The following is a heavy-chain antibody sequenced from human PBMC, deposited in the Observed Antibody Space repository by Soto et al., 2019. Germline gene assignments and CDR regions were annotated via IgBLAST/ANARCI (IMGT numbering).Heavy chain of an antibody. V-gene: IGHV3-30*18. CDR1: GFTFSSYG. D-gene: IGHD3-16*01. CDR3: AKGGDFDS. Sequence: QVQLVESGGGVVQPGKSLKLSCAASGFTFSSYGIQWVRQAPGKGLEWVAIITSDASHKYYADSVKGRFTISRDNSQNTLNLQMNDLTVEDTAVYYCAKGGDFDSWGQGTLVTVSS. J-gene: IGHJ4*02. CDR2: ITSDASHK.